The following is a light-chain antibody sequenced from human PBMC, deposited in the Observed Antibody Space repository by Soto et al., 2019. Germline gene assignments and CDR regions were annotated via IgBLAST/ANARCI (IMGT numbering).Light chain of an antibody. CDR1: QSISSW. CDR2: AAS. Sequence: GDRVTIPCRASQSISSWLAWYQQKPGKAPSLLILAASSLQSGFPSRFSGSGSGTDFTLTISSLQPEDFAVYDGQQYGSSPPRTFGQGTKVDIK. V-gene: IGKV1-5*01. CDR3: QQYGSSPPRT. J-gene: IGKJ1*01.